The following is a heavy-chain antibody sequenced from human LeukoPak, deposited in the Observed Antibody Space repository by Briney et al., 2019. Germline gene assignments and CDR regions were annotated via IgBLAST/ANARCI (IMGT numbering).Heavy chain of an antibody. D-gene: IGHD2/OR15-2a*01. CDR3: ARFLIGLGYFDY. V-gene: IGHV4-59*05. J-gene: IGHJ4*02. Sequence: YPSETLSLTCTVSGGSISSYYWSWIRQPPGKGLEWIGSIYYSGSTYYNPSLKSRVTISVDTSKNQFSLKLSSVTAADTAVYYCARFLIGLGYFDYWGQGTLVTVSS. CDR1: GGSISSYY. CDR2: IYYSGST.